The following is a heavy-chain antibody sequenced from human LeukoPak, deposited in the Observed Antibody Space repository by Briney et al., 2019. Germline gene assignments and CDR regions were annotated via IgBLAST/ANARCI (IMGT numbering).Heavy chain of an antibody. J-gene: IGHJ4*02. CDR2: IYHTGST. CDR1: GYSMGSGYY. D-gene: IGHD6-13*01. Sequence: SETQSLTCTVSGYSMGSGYYWGWIRQPPGKGLEWIGSIYHTGSTDYNPSLKSRVTVSVDTSKNQFSLKLTSVTAADTAVYYCARAISGSFRTSYYFDYWGQGTLVTVSS. V-gene: IGHV4-38-2*02. CDR3: ARAISGSFRTSYYFDY.